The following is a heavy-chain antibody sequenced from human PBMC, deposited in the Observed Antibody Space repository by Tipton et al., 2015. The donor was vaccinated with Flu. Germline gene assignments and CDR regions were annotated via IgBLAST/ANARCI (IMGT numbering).Heavy chain of an antibody. CDR2: IYSSART. Sequence: TLSLTCTVSGGSISSFYWSWIRQPPGKGLEWIGYIYSSARTNYNSSLESRVTISVDTSKNQFSLNLSSVTAADTAVYYCARDTFRYCSGASCLSDYYYYGMDVWGQGTTVTFSS. CDR3: ARDTFRYCSGASCLSDYYYYGMDV. D-gene: IGHD2-15*01. J-gene: IGHJ6*02. CDR1: GGSISSFY. V-gene: IGHV4-59*01.